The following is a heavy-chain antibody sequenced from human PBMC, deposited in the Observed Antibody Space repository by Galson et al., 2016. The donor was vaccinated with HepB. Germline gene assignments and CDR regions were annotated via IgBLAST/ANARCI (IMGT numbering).Heavy chain of an antibody. J-gene: IGHJ5*02. Sequence: VRQAPGKGLEWVSDINPSGGATWYADSVKGRFTISRDNSKNTLYLQMHSLRVDDTALYHCARAGGSSWYDHWGQGTLVTVSS. D-gene: IGHD1-26*01. V-gene: IGHV3-23*01. CDR3: ARAGGSSWYDH. CDR2: INPSGGAT.